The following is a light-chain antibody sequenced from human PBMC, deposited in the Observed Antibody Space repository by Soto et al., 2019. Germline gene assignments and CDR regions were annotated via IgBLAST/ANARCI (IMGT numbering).Light chain of an antibody. Sequence: QSVLTQPASVSESPGQSISISCGGGRNDIGTYNLVSWYQQHPGKAPKLIIYEGNKRPSGVSNRFSGSRSGNTASLTISGLQAEDEPDYYCCSYTDGSSLLFGGGTKLTVL. CDR3: CSYTDGSSLL. CDR1: RNDIGTYNL. J-gene: IGLJ3*02. V-gene: IGLV2-23*01. CDR2: EGN.